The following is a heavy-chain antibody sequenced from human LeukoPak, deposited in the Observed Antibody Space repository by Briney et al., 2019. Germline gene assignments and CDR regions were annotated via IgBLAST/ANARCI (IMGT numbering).Heavy chain of an antibody. J-gene: IGHJ4*02. CDR2: ICDSGRTV. D-gene: IGHD2-15*01. Sequence: GGSLRLSCAASGFTFSDYYMSWLRQAPGKGLEWVAYICDSGRTVYYADSVKGRFTISRDNAKNSVYLQMNNLRAEDTAVYYCAIDRLAHCSGATCSLDYWGQGTLVMVSS. CDR1: GFTFSDYY. CDR3: AIDRLAHCSGATCSLDY. V-gene: IGHV3-11*01.